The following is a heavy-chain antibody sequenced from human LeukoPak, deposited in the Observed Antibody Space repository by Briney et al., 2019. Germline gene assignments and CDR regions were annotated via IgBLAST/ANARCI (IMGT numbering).Heavy chain of an antibody. Sequence: SETLSLTCAVSGGSISSGGYSWSGIRQPPCQGLECIGYIYHSGSTYYNPSLKSRVTISVDRSKNQFSLKLSSVTAADTAVYYCARLVAATGNFDYWGQGTLVTVSS. J-gene: IGHJ4*02. CDR3: ARLVAATGNFDY. V-gene: IGHV4-30-2*01. CDR1: GGSISSGGYS. D-gene: IGHD6-13*01. CDR2: IYHSGST.